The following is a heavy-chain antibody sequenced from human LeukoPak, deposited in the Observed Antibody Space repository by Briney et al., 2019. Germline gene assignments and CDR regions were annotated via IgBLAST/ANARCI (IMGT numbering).Heavy chain of an antibody. V-gene: IGHV3-48*03. D-gene: IGHD3-10*02. Sequence: GGTLRLSCAASGFTFSTYAMSWVRQAPGKGLEWVSYISSSGSTIYYADSVKGRFTISRDNAKNSLYLQMNSLRAEDTAVYYCAELGITMIGGVWGKGTTVTISS. CDR3: AELGITMIGGV. CDR1: GFTFSTYA. CDR2: ISSSGSTI. J-gene: IGHJ6*04.